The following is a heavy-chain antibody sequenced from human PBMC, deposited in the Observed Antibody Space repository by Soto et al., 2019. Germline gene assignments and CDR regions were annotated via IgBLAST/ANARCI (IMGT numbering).Heavy chain of an antibody. J-gene: IGHJ6*02. CDR1: GFTFSSYS. Sequence: GGSLRLSCAASGFTFSSYSMNWVRQAPGKELEWVSYISSSSSTIYYADSVKGRFTISRDNAKNSLYLQMNSLRDEDTAVYYCARPESSSQSYGLDLWGQGTTVTVSS. CDR3: ARPESSSQSYGLDL. D-gene: IGHD6-6*01. V-gene: IGHV3-48*02. CDR2: ISSSSSTI.